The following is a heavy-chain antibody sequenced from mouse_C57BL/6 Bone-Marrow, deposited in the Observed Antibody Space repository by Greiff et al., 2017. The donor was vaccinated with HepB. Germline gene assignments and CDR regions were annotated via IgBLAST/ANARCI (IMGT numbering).Heavy chain of an antibody. CDR1: GYTFTSYW. J-gene: IGHJ2*01. CDR3: ASLITTVVGY. Sequence: QVQLQQSGAELVKPGASVKLSCKASGYTFTSYWMQWVKQRPGQGLEWIGEIDPSDSYTNYNQKFKGKATLTVDTSSSTAYMQLSSLTSEDSAVYYCASLITTVVGYWGQGTTLTVSS. V-gene: IGHV1-50*01. D-gene: IGHD1-1*01. CDR2: IDPSDSYT.